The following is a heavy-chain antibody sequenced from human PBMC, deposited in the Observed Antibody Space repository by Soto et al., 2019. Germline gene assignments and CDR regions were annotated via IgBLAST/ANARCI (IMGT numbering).Heavy chain of an antibody. V-gene: IGHV3-9*01. CDR3: AMSTSKNLYDHVAS. J-gene: IGHJ5*01. Sequence: EVQLVESGGGSVQPGGSLRLSCVASGFRFDDYAMHWVRQRPGKGLEWVSGINWNSGTIGYDDSVKGRFIVSRDNAEGSLRLQMSSPRAEDTAIYFCAMSTSKNLYDHVASWGHGTPVTVSS. CDR2: INWNSGTI. CDR1: GFRFDDYA. D-gene: IGHD3-16*01.